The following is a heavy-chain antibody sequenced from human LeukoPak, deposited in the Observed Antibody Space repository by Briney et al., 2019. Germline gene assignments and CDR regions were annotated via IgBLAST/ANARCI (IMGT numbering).Heavy chain of an antibody. CDR3: ARSRGNSGSYPLDY. CDR2: ISSSSSTI. J-gene: IGHJ4*02. V-gene: IGHV3-48*01. D-gene: IGHD1-26*01. Sequence: PGGSLRLSCAASGFTFSNYAMNWVRQAPGKGLEWVSYISSSSSTIYYAESVKGRFTISRDNAKNSLYLQMNSLRVEDTAVYCCARSRGNSGSYPLDYWGQGTLVTVSS. CDR1: GFTFSNYA.